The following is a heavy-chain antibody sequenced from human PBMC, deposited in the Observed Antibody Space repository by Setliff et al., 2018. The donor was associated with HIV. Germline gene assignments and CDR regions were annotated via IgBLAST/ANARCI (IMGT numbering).Heavy chain of an antibody. Sequence: SETLSLTCAVHGASLSDYYWNWIRQFPGKGLEWIGEINHRGGTNYNPTFKNRLAMSVDPSKNQFSLHLGSVTAADTAVYYCAAFPWDCPDLSCHRSFHYWDQGALVTVSS. J-gene: IGHJ1*01. CDR2: INHRGGT. CDR3: AAFPWDCPDLSCHRSFHY. V-gene: IGHV4-34*01. CDR1: GASLSDYY. D-gene: IGHD2-8*02.